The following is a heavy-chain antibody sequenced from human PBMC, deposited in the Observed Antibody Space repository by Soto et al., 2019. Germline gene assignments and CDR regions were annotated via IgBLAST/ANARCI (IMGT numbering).Heavy chain of an antibody. CDR2: IIPIYGTA. Sequence: SVKVSCKASGGTFSTYAISWVRQAPGQGLEWMGGIIPIYGTANYAQKFQGRLTMTADESTSTVYMELSSLRSDDTAVYYCAREDKPGGYTPPGTSGFDSWG. CDR3: AREDKPGGYTPPGTSGFDS. V-gene: IGHV1-69*13. D-gene: IGHD5-12*01. CDR1: GGTFSTYA. J-gene: IGHJ4*01.